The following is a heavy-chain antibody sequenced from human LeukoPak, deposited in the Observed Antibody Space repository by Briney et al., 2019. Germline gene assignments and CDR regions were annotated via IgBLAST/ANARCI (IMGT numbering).Heavy chain of an antibody. CDR3: ASSGYSSSWYYFDY. V-gene: IGHV1-69*05. Sequence: ASVKVSCKASGGTFSSYAISWVRQAPGQGLEWMGGIIPIFGTANYAQKFQGRVTITTDESTSTAYMELSSLRSEDTAVYYCASSGYSSSWYYFDYWGQGTLVTVSS. J-gene: IGHJ4*02. CDR2: IIPIFGTA. CDR1: GGTFSSYA. D-gene: IGHD6-13*01.